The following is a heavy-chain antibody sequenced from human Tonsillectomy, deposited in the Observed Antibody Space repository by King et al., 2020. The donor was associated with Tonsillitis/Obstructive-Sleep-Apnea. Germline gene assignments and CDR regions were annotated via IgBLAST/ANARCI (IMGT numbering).Heavy chain of an antibody. CDR2: IYYSEST. Sequence: QLQESGPGLVKPSETLSLTCTVSGGSISSYYWSWIRQPQGKGLEWFGYIYYSESTNYNHSLKSRVTISVDTSKNQFSLKLSSVTAADTAVCYCAGNHKDGFYYWGQEALVTVSP. V-gene: IGHV4-59*01. J-gene: IGHJ4*02. CDR3: AGNHKDGFYY. D-gene: IGHD5-24*01. CDR1: GGSISSYY.